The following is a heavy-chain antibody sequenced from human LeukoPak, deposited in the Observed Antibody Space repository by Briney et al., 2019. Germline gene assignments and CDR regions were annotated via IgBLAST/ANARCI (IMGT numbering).Heavy chain of an antibody. D-gene: IGHD3-10*01. CDR3: ARHYGP. Sequence: PSETLSLTCTVSSDSISNSAYHWGWIRQPPGRGLEWIGTIYYSRGTYYNPSLKSRVTISVDTSKNHFSLKLSSVTAADTAVYYCARHYGPWGQGTLVTVSS. CDR2: IYYSRGT. V-gene: IGHV4-39*01. J-gene: IGHJ4*02. CDR1: SDSISNSAYH.